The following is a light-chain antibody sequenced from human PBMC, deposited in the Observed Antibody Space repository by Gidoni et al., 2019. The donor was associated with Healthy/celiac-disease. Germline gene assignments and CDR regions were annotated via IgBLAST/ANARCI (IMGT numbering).Light chain of an antibody. V-gene: IGKV1-39*01. CDR2: AAS. CDR1: QSISSY. Sequence: DLQINQSPSSLSASVGDRVTITCRASQSISSYLNWYQQKPGKAPKLLIYAASSLQSGVPSRFSGSSSGTDFTLTISSLQPEDFATYYCQQSYSTPITFGQGTRLEIK. CDR3: QQSYSTPIT. J-gene: IGKJ5*01.